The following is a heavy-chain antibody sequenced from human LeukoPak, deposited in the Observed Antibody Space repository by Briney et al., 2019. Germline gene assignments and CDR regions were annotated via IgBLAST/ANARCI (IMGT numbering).Heavy chain of an antibody. Sequence: ASVKVSCKASGYTFTSYGISWVRQAPGQGPEWMGWISAYNGNTNYAQKLQGRVTMTTDTSTSTAYMELRSLRSDDTAVYYCARAGREMATIFHPRDYWGQGTLVTVSS. CDR2: ISAYNGNT. CDR3: ARAGREMATIFHPRDY. V-gene: IGHV1-18*01. CDR1: GYTFTSYG. J-gene: IGHJ4*02. D-gene: IGHD5-24*01.